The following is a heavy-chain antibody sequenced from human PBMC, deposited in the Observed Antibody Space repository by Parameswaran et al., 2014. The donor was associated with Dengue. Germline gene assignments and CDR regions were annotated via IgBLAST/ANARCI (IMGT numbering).Heavy chain of an antibody. D-gene: IGHD3-22*01. J-gene: IGHJ3*02. V-gene: IGHV4-59*08. Sequence: RWIRQPQEGLEWIGYIYYSGSTNYNPSLKSRVTISVDTSKNQFSLKLSSVTAADTAVYYCARRWFDSSGYYLFDAFDIWGQGTMVT. CDR3: ARRWFDSSGYYLFDAFDI. CDR2: IYYSGST.